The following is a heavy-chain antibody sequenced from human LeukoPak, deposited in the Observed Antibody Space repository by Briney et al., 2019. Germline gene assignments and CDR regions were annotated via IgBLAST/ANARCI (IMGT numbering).Heavy chain of an antibody. CDR3: ARGRGAANDAFDI. V-gene: IGHV3-53*04. D-gene: IGHD3-10*01. J-gene: IGHJ3*02. CDR2: IYSSSIT. CDR1: GYTVSSDY. Sequence: GGSLRLSCAASGYTVSSDYLSWVRQAPGRGLEWVSVIYSSSITSYADSVKGRFTISRHNSKNTLYLQMNSLRADDTAVYYCARGRGAANDAFDIWGQGTMVTVSS.